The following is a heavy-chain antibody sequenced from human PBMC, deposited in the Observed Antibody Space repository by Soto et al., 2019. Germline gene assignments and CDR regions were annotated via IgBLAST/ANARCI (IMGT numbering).Heavy chain of an antibody. D-gene: IGHD2-2*01. CDR1: GFTFSSYG. CDR2: IWYDGSNK. J-gene: IGHJ3*02. Sequence: PGGSLRLSCAASGFTFSSYGMHWVRQAPGKGLEWVAVIWYDGSNKYYADSVKGRFTISRDNSKNTLYLQMNSLRAEDTAVYYCATEYRPKRAFDIWGQGTMVTVSS. CDR3: ATEYRPKRAFDI. V-gene: IGHV3-33*01.